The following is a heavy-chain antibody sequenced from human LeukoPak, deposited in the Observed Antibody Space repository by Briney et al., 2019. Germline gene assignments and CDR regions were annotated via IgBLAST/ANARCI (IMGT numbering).Heavy chain of an antibody. CDR3: VTGDPIWFDP. Sequence: SCKVSGYTLTELSMHWVRQAPGKGLEWVSGVTSGGGHIYYADFVKGRFTISRDDSKNTLFLQMDSLRVEDTAVYYCVTGDPIWFDPWGQGTLVTVSS. D-gene: IGHD3-10*01. V-gene: IGHV3-23*01. J-gene: IGHJ5*02. CDR2: VTSGGGHI. CDR1: GYTLTELS.